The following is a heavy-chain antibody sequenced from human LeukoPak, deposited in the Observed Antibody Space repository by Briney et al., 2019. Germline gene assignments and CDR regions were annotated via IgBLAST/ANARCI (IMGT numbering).Heavy chain of an antibody. Sequence: GGSLRLSCAASGFTFSSYKMNWGRQAPGKGLEWGWYINSSGRTIYYADTVKGRFTISRDNAKNSPYLQMNRLRAEDTAVYYCAKDEVFGELFFHYWRQGTLVTVSS. D-gene: IGHD3-10*02. CDR1: GFTFSSYK. J-gene: IGHJ4*02. V-gene: IGHV3-48*03. CDR3: AKDEVFGELFFHY. CDR2: INSSGRTI.